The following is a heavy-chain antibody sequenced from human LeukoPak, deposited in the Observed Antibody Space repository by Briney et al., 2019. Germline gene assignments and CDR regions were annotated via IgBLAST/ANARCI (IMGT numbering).Heavy chain of an antibody. Sequence: SETLSLTCAVYGGSFSGYYWSWIRQPPGKGLEWIGEINHSGYTNYYPSLKSRVTISVDTSKNQFSLRLSSVTAADTAVYYCARGSEVTTSFDYWGQGTLVTVSS. CDR3: ARGSEVTTSFDY. V-gene: IGHV4-34*01. CDR2: INHSGYT. D-gene: IGHD4-17*01. CDR1: GGSFSGYY. J-gene: IGHJ4*02.